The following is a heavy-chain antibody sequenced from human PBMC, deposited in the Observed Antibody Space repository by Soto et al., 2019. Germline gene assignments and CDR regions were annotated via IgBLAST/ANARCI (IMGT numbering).Heavy chain of an antibody. CDR2: MNPNSGNT. Sequence: QVQLAQSGAEVKKPGASVKVSCKASGYTFTSYDINWVRQATGQGLEWMGWMNPNSGNTGYAQKFQGRVTMTRNTSISTAYMELSSLRSEDTAVYYCARFLTYYYDSSGYYRTDNDAFDIWGQGTMVTVSS. D-gene: IGHD3-22*01. J-gene: IGHJ3*02. CDR3: ARFLTYYYDSSGYYRTDNDAFDI. V-gene: IGHV1-8*01. CDR1: GYTFTSYD.